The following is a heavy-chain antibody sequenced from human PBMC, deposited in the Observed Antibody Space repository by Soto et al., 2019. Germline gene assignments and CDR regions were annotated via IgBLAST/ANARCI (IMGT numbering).Heavy chain of an antibody. V-gene: IGHV3-13*01. CDR1: GFTFSTYD. CDR3: ARGHYDILTGYSGFDP. D-gene: IGHD3-9*01. J-gene: IGHJ5*02. CDR2: IGTAGDT. Sequence: GGSLRLSCAASGFTFSTYDMHWVRQATGKGLEWVSAIGTAGDTYYPGSVKGRFTISRENATNSLYLQMNSLRAGDTAVYYCARGHYDILTGYSGFDPWGQGTLVTVSS.